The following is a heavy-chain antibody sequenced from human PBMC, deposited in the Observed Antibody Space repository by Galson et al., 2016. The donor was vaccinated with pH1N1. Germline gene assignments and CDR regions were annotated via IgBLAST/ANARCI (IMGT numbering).Heavy chain of an antibody. D-gene: IGHD5-24*01. CDR2: ISWNSGSI. J-gene: IGHJ1*01. CDR3: AKLDGYNWGYFQH. V-gene: IGHV3-9*01. CDR1: GFTFDDYA. Sequence: SLRLSCAASGFTFDDYAMHWVRQAPGKGLEWVSGISWNSGSIGYADSVKGRFTISRDNAKHSLYLQMNSLRAEDTALYYCAKLDGYNWGYFQHWGQGTLVTVSS.